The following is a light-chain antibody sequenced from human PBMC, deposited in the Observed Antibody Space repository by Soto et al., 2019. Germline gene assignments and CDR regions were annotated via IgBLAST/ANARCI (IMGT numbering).Light chain of an antibody. J-gene: IGLJ3*02. CDR2: DNN. V-gene: IGLV1-51*01. CDR1: DSNIGNNY. CDR3: GTWDSSLTSWV. Sequence: QSVLTQPPSVSAAPGQRVSISCSGSDSNIGNNYISWYRQVPGTAPKVVIYDNNKRPSWIPDRFSASKSGTSSTLAITGLRTGDEAFYDCGTWDSSLTSWVFGGGTKLTVL.